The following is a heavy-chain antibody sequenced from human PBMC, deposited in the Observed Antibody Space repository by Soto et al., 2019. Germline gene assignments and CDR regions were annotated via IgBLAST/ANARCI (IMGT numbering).Heavy chain of an antibody. D-gene: IGHD3-9*01. CDR1: GGSFSGYY. CDR2: INHSGST. CDR3: ARSRGARLVILGSGWFDP. J-gene: IGHJ5*02. Sequence: SETLSLTCADYGGSFSGYYWSWIRQPPRKGLEWIGEINHSGSTNYNPSLKSRVTISVDTSKNQFSLKLSSVTAADTAVYYCARSRGARLVILGSGWFDPWGQGTLVTVSS. V-gene: IGHV4-34*01.